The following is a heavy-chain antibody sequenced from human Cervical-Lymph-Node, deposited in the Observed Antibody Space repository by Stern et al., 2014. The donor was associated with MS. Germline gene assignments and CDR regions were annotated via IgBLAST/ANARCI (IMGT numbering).Heavy chain of an antibody. V-gene: IGHV3-74*02. D-gene: IGHD3-10*01. CDR3: TTMAGPIDH. J-gene: IGHJ4*02. CDR2: INRDGSTT. CDR1: GFTFSNSW. Sequence: LLVESGGGLVQPGGSLRLSCAASGFTFSNSWMHWVRQAPGQGLVRVARINRDGSTTTYADSVKGRFTISRDNDKNTLYLQMNSLRAEDTAVYYCTTMAGPIDHWGQGTLVTVSS.